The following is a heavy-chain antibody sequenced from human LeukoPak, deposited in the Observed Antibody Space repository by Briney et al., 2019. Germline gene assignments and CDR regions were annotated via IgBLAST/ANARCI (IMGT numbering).Heavy chain of an antibody. J-gene: IGHJ4*02. V-gene: IGHV3-53*01. CDR2: IYSGGST. CDR3: ARGSIAAAGTLDY. D-gene: IGHD6-13*01. Sequence: GGSLRLSCAASGFTVSSNYMSWVRQAPGKGLEWVSVIYSGGSTYYADSVKGRFTIFRDNSKNTLYLQMNSLRAEDTAVYYCARGSIAAAGTLDYWGQGTLVTVSS. CDR1: GFTVSSNY.